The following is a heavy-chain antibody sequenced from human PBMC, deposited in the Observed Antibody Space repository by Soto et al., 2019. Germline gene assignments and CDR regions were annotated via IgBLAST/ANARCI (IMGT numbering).Heavy chain of an antibody. J-gene: IGHJ2*01. CDR2: ISGSGGST. CDR1: GYTFTGYA. CDR3: AKDLTHGGNSNWYLDL. V-gene: IGHV3-23*01. Sequence: PGGSLRLSCAASGYTFTGYAMSWVRQAPGKGLEWVSAISGSGGSTYYADSVKGRFTISRDNAEDTLYLQMNSLRAEDTAVYYCAKDLTHGGNSNWYLDLWGPGTMVTVYS. D-gene: IGHD2-21*01.